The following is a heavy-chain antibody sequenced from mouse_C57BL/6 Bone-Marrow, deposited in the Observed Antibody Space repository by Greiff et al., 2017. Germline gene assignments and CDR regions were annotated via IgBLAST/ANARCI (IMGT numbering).Heavy chain of an antibody. CDR3: ARQGTTVVGYWYFDV. Sequence: EVKVVESGGDLVKPGGSLKLSCAASGFTFSSYGMSWVRQTPDKRLEWVATISSGGSYTYYPDSVKGRFTISRDNAKNTLYLQMSSLKSEDTAMYYCARQGTTVVGYWYFDVWGTGTTVTVSS. J-gene: IGHJ1*03. V-gene: IGHV5-6*01. CDR1: GFTFSSYG. CDR2: ISSGGSYT. D-gene: IGHD1-1*01.